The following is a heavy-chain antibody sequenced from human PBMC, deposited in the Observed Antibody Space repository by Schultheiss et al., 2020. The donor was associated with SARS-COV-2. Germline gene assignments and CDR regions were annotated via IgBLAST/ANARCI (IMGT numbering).Heavy chain of an antibody. D-gene: IGHD5-18*01. CDR2: IYWDDDK. V-gene: IGHV2-5*02. Sequence: SGPTLVKPTPTLTLTCTFSGFSLSTSGVGVGWIRQPPGKALEWLALIYWDDDKRYSPSLKTRLTISKDTSKNQAVLTMTNMDPVDTATYYCARSTGGYSPPDYWGQGTLVTVSS. CDR3: ARSTGGYSPPDY. J-gene: IGHJ4*02. CDR1: GFSLSTSGVG.